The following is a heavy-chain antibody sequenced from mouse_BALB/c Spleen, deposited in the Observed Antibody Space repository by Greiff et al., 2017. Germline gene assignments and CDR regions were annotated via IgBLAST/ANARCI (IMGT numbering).Heavy chain of an antibody. D-gene: IGHD1-1*01. V-gene: IGHV1S137*01. Sequence: VMLVESGAELVRPGVSVKISCKGSGYTFTDYAMHWVKQSHAKSLEWIGVISTYYGDASYNQKFKGKATMTVDKSSSTAYMELARLTSEDSAIYYCARAGSNYAMDYWGQGTSVTVSS. CDR3: ARAGSNYAMDY. CDR1: GYTFTDYA. CDR2: ISTYYGDA. J-gene: IGHJ4*01.